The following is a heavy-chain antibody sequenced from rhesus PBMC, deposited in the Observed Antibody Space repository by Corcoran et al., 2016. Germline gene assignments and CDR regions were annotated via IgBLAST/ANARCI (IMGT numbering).Heavy chain of an antibody. J-gene: IGHJ4*01. D-gene: IGHD4-23*01. CDR2: ISYTGGST. Sequence: EVQLVESGGGLAKPGGSLRLSCAASGFTFSDHYMHWVRQAPGKGLGWVSGISYTGGSTCYADSVQGSFTISRENAKNTLYLQMDSLRAEDTAVYYCADQYSNTPFDYWGQGVLVTVSS. V-gene: IGHV3S18*01. CDR3: ADQYSNTPFDY. CDR1: GFTFSDHY.